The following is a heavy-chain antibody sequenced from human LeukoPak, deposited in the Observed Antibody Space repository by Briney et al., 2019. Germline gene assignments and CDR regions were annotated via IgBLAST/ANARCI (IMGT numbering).Heavy chain of an antibody. CDR2: IYYSGST. CDR1: GGSISSYY. Sequence: SETLSLTCTVSGGSISSYYWSWIRQPPGKGLEWIGYIYYSGSTNYNPSLKSRVTISVDTSKNQFSLKLGSVTAADTAVYYCARVYYDFWSGYSNWFDPWGQGTLVTVSS. J-gene: IGHJ5*02. D-gene: IGHD3-3*01. V-gene: IGHV4-59*01. CDR3: ARVYYDFWSGYSNWFDP.